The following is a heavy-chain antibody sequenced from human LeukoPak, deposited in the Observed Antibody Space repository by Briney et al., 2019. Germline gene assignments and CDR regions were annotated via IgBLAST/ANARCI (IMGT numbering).Heavy chain of an antibody. D-gene: IGHD3-10*01. Sequence: PGGSLRLSCAASGFTFSSYAMSWVRQAPGKGLEWVSAISGSGGSTYYADSVKGRFTISRDNSKNTLYLQMNSLRAEDTAVYYCARLWFGELYRLDYWGQGTLVTVSS. CDR1: GFTFSSYA. CDR3: ARLWFGELYRLDY. V-gene: IGHV3-23*01. J-gene: IGHJ4*02. CDR2: ISGSGGST.